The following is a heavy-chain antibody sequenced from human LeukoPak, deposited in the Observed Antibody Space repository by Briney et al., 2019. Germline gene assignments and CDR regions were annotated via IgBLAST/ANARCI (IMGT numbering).Heavy chain of an antibody. CDR1: AITFSSHA. J-gene: IGHJ4*02. CDR2: IYSGGST. CDR3: ATSGWWGYFDY. V-gene: IGHV3-66*01. Sequence: GGSLRLSCEVSAITFSSHAMSWVRQAPGKGLEWVSIIYSGGSTYYADSVRGRFTISRDNSKNTLYLLTNSLRAEDTAVYYCATSGWWGYFDYWGQGTLVTVSS. D-gene: IGHD6-19*01.